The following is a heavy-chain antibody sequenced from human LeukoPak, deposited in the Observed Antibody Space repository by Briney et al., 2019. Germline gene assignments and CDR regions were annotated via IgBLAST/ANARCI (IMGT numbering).Heavy chain of an antibody. D-gene: IGHD6-13*01. Sequence: QPGGSLRLSCAASGFTFNTYAMSWVRQAPGKGLEWVSGITSGANTYYADSVKGRSTISRDNSENTLNLQMNSLRAEDTAIYYCAKARAGDITAAFNYWGQGTLVAVSS. V-gene: IGHV3-23*01. CDR3: AKARAGDITAAFNY. CDR2: ITSGANT. CDR1: GFTFNTYA. J-gene: IGHJ4*02.